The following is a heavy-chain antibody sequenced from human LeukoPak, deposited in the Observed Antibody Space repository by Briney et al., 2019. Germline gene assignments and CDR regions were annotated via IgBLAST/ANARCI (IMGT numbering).Heavy chain of an antibody. CDR1: GDSISSYY. CDR2: IYTSGST. Sequence: SETPSLTCTVSGDSISSYYWSWIRQPPGKGLEWIGYIYTSGSTNYNPSLKSRVTISVDTSKNQFSLKLSSVTAADTAVYYCARQAGPAADFDYWGQGTLVTVSS. CDR3: ARQAGPAADFDY. D-gene: IGHD2-2*01. J-gene: IGHJ4*02. V-gene: IGHV4-4*09.